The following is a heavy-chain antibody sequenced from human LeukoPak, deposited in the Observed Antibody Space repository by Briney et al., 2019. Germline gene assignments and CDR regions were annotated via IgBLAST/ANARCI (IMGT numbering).Heavy chain of an antibody. CDR1: GGSISSSSYY. J-gene: IGHJ5*02. CDR3: ARPRIAVAGTGWFDP. CDR2: IYYSGST. Sequence: SETLSLTCTVSGGSISSSSYYWGWIRQPPGKGLEWIGSIYYSGSTYYNPSLKSRVTISVDTSKNQFSLKLSSVTAADTAVYYCARPRIAVAGTGWFDPWGQGTLVTVPS. V-gene: IGHV4-39*01. D-gene: IGHD6-19*01.